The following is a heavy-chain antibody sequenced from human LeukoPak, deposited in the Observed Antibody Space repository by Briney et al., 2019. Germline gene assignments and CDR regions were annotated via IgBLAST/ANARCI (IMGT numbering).Heavy chain of an antibody. CDR1: GFTFGDYG. CDR3: TRFGYTSGWFLFDF. V-gene: IGHV3-49*04. CDR2: IRSKAHGGTT. Sequence: PGGSLRLSCTASGFTFGDYGVNWVRQAPGKGLEWVSFIRSKAHGGTTEYAASVKGRFTISRDDSKSSAYLQMNSLKTEDTAVYYCTRFGYTSGWFLFDFWGQGTLVTVSS. J-gene: IGHJ4*02. D-gene: IGHD6-19*01.